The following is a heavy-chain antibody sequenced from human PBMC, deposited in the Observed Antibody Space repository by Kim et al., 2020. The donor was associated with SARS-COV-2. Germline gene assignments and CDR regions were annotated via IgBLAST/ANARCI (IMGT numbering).Heavy chain of an antibody. J-gene: IGHJ4*02. V-gene: IGHV5-51*01. CDR2: IYPGDSDT. CDR1: GYTFFSFW. Sequence: GESLKISCKGSGYTFFSFWIGWVRQRPGKGLEWMGLIYPGDSDTRYNPSFEGQVSISADNSFNTAYLQWNSLKASDSAMYYCVRRGSGYDWALDYWGQGTLVTVSS. CDR3: VRRGSGYDWALDY. D-gene: IGHD5-12*01.